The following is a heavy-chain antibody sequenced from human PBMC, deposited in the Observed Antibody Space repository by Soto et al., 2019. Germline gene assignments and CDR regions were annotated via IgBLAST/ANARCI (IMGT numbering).Heavy chain of an antibody. CDR2: ISAYNGNT. D-gene: IGHD4-17*01. V-gene: IGHV1-18*01. CDR1: GYSFTSYA. CDR3: AADNGGYTAYWYYDL. J-gene: IGHJ2*01. Sequence: QVQLMQSGAEVKKPGASVKVSCKASGYSFTSYAISWVRQAPGQGLEWVGWISAYNGNTNYAQKLQGRVTMTTDTDTSTAYMELRSPRSDGTAVHYCAADNGGYTAYWYYDLWGRGTLVTVSS.